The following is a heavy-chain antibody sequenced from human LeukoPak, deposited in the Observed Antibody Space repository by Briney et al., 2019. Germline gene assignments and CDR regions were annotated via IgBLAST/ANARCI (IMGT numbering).Heavy chain of an antibody. V-gene: IGHV4-4*09. Sequence: PSETLSLTCTVSGDSISSYYWSWIRQPPGKGLEWIGYIYTSGGTNYIPSLKGRVTISIDTSKNQFSLKLSSVTAADSAVYYCARARSGVGATPYYYYGMDVWGQGTTVTVSS. D-gene: IGHD1-26*01. J-gene: IGHJ6*02. CDR3: ARARSGVGATPYYYYGMDV. CDR1: GDSISSYY. CDR2: IYTSGGT.